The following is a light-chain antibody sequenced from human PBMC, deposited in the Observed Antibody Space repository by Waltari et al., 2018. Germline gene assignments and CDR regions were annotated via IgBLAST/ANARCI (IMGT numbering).Light chain of an antibody. CDR3: SSYTSSSTLV. CDR1: GRAVGTDYH. CDR2: DVG. J-gene: IGLJ2*01. V-gene: IGLV2-14*03. Sequence: QSAMTQPASAFGSPGQSNTIPCTRGGRAVGTDYHALWDQQHPGKAPKLMIYDVGNRPSGVSSRFSGSKSGNTASLTISGLQAEDDADYYCSSYTSSSTLVFGGGTKVTVL.